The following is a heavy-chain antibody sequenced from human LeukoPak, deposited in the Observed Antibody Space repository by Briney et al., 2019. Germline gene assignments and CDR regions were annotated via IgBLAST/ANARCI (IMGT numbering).Heavy chain of an antibody. D-gene: IGHD1-26*01. V-gene: IGHV3-30*18. CDR3: AKDEGELLGTLVY. J-gene: IGHJ4*02. CDR1: GFTFSSYG. Sequence: PGRSLRLSCAASGFTFSSYGMHWVRQAPGKGLEWVAVISYDGSNKYYADSVKGRFTISRDNSKNTLYLQMNSLRAEDTAVYYCAKDEGELLGTLVYWGQGTLVTVSS. CDR2: ISYDGSNK.